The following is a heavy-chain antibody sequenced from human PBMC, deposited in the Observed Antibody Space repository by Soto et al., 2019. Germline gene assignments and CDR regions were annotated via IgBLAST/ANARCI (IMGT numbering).Heavy chain of an antibody. J-gene: IGHJ4*02. CDR3: ARDPMYDYIWGSYRLPKNYFDY. V-gene: IGHV3-48*01. CDR2: ISSSSSTI. Sequence: GGSLRLSCAASGFTFSSYSMNWVRQAPGKGLEWVSYISSSSSTIYYADSVKGRFTISRDNAKNSLYLQMNSLRAEDTAVYYCARDPMYDYIWGSYRLPKNYFDYWGQGTLVTVSS. D-gene: IGHD3-16*02. CDR1: GFTFSSYS.